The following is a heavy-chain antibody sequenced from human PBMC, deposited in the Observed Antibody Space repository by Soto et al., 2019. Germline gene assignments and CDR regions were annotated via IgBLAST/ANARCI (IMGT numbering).Heavy chain of an antibody. CDR1: GGSVSSGSYY. CDR3: ARVGGWELGNWFDP. J-gene: IGHJ5*02. Sequence: KTSETLSLTCTVSGGSVSSGSYYWSWIRQPPGKGLEWIGYIYYSGSTNYNPSLKSRVTISVDTSKNQFSLKLSSVTAADTAVYYCARVGGWELGNWFDPWGQGTLVTVSS. V-gene: IGHV4-61*01. D-gene: IGHD1-26*01. CDR2: IYYSGST.